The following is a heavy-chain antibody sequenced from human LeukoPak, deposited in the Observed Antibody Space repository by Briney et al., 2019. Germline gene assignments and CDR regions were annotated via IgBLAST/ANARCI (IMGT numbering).Heavy chain of an antibody. J-gene: IGHJ3*02. CDR3: ASSGRTEWSDAFGI. CDR1: GYTFTSYY. D-gene: IGHD2-8*01. Sequence: ASVKVSCKAAGYTFTSYYMHWVRQAPGQGFEWMGIINPSGGSTSYAQKFQGRVTMTRDTSTSTVYMELSSLRSEDTAVYYCASSGRTEWSDAFGIWGQGTMVTVSS. V-gene: IGHV1-46*01. CDR2: INPSGGST.